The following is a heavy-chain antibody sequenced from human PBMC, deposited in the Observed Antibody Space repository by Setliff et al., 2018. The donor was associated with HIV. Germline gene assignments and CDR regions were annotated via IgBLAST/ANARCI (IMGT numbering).Heavy chain of an antibody. Sequence: SETLSLTCAVYGGSFNGYYWSWIRQPPGKGLEWIGEINHSRSTNYNPSLKSRVAISVDTSKNQFSLKLSSVTAADTAVYYCVRGRNRVAARPGGPFDYWGQGTLVTVSS. D-gene: IGHD6-6*01. CDR3: VRGRNRVAARPGGPFDY. CDR1: GGSFNGYY. J-gene: IGHJ4*02. V-gene: IGHV4-34*01. CDR2: INHSRST.